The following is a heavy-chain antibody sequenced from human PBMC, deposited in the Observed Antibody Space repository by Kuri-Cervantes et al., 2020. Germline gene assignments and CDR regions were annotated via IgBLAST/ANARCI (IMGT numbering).Heavy chain of an antibody. CDR3: STDWGIAAAPSTYY. D-gene: IGHD6-13*01. Sequence: GESLKISCAASGFTFSNAWMSWVRQAPGKGLEWVGRIKSKTDGGTTVYAAPVKGRFTVSRDDSKTTLYLQMNSLKTEDTAVYYCSTDWGIAAAPSTYYWGQGTLVTVSS. V-gene: IGHV3-15*01. J-gene: IGHJ4*02. CDR1: GFTFSNAW. CDR2: IKSKTDGGTT.